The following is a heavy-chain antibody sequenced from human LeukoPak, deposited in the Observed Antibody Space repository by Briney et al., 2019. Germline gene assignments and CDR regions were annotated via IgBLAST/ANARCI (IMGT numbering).Heavy chain of an antibody. D-gene: IGHD3-22*01. CDR1: GGSFSGYY. V-gene: IGHV4-34*01. J-gene: IGHJ5*02. Sequence: SETLSLTCAVYGGSFSGYYWSWIRQPPGKGLEWIGEINHSGSTNYNPSLKSRVTISVDTSKNQFSLKLSSVTAADTAVYYCARAPEFGIVVVITADYNWFDPWGQGTLVTVSS. CDR3: ARAPEFGIVVVITADYNWFDP. CDR2: INHSGST.